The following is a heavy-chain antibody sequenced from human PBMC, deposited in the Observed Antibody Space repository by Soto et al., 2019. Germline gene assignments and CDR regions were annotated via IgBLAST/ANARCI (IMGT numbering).Heavy chain of an antibody. CDR2: ISSYNGNT. Sequence: ASVKVSCKASGYTFTSYGISWVRQAPGQGLEWMGWISSYNGNTTYAQKLQGRVTVTTDTSTSTAYMELRSLRSDDTAVYYCARGGGRLGYCSTTSCSLIAFDIWGKGTMVT. CDR3: ARGGGRLGYCSTTSCSLIAFDI. J-gene: IGHJ3*02. D-gene: IGHD2-2*01. CDR1: GYTFTSYG. V-gene: IGHV1-18*01.